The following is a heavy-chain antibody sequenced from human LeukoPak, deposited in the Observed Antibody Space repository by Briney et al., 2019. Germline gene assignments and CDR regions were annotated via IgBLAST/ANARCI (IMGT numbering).Heavy chain of an antibody. CDR2: ISSSGSTI. Sequence: PGGSLRLSCAASGVTFSDYYMSWIRQAPGKGLEWVSYISSSGSTIYYAGSVKGRFTISSDNAKNSLYLQMNSLRAEDTAVYYCARVPCSSLLVYYYYYYMDVWGKGTTVTISS. D-gene: IGHD2-2*01. J-gene: IGHJ6*03. V-gene: IGHV3-11*01. CDR1: GVTFSDYY. CDR3: ARVPCSSLLVYYYYYYMDV.